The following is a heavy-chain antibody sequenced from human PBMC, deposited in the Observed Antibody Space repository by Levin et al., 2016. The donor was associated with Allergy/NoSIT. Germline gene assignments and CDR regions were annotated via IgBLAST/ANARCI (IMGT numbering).Heavy chain of an antibody. CDR1: GYTFTSYG. J-gene: IGHJ4*02. Sequence: ASVKVSCKASGYTFTSYGISWVRQAPGQGLEWMGWISAYNGNTNYAQKLQGRVTMTTDTSTSTAYMELRSLRSDDTAVYYCAREEASYYDRSGLDYWGRGTLVTVSS. D-gene: IGHD3-22*01. CDR2: ISAYNGNT. CDR3: AREEASYYDRSGLDY. V-gene: IGHV1-18*04.